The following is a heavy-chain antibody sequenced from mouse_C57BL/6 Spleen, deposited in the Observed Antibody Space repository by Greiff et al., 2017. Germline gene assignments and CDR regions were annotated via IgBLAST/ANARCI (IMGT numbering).Heavy chain of an antibody. J-gene: IGHJ2*01. CDR2: ISDGGSYT. CDR3: ARDSYFDD. CDR1: GFTFSSYA. Sequence: EVMLVESGGGLVKPGGSLKLSCAASGFTFSSYAMSWVRQTPEKRLEWVATISDGGSYTYYPDNVKGRFTISRDNAKNNLYLQMSHLKSEDTAMYYCARDSYFDDWGQGTTLTVSS. V-gene: IGHV5-4*01.